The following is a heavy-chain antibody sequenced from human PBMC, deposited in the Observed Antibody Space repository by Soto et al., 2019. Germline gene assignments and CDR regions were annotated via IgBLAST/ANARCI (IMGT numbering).Heavy chain of an antibody. D-gene: IGHD4-4*01. CDR2: IYYSGST. Sequence: SETLSLTCTVSGGSISSSSYYWGWIRQPPGKGLEWIGSIYYSGSTYYNPSLKSRVTISVDTSKNQFSLKLSSVTAADTAVYYCAKLYSNPGYFDYWGQGTLVTVSS. J-gene: IGHJ4*02. CDR1: GGSISSSSYY. CDR3: AKLYSNPGYFDY. V-gene: IGHV4-39*01.